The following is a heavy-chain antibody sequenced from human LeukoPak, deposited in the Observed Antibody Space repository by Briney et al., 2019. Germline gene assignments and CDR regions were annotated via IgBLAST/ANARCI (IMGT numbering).Heavy chain of an antibody. CDR3: ARVYRRGATMDRAPDY. CDR2: ISSSSSYI. D-gene: IGHD1-26*01. CDR1: GFTFSSYG. Sequence: GGSLRLSCAASGFTFSSYGMNWVRQAPGKGLEWVSSISSSSSYIYYADSVKGRFTISRDNAKNSLYLQMNSLRAEDTAVYYCARVYRRGATMDRAPDYWGQGTLVTVSS. V-gene: IGHV3-21*01. J-gene: IGHJ4*02.